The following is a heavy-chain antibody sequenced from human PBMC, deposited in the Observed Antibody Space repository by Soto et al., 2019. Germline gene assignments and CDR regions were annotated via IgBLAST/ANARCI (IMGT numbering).Heavy chain of an antibody. D-gene: IGHD3-16*01. CDR3: ARVGPAGGQNWFDP. CDR1: GYTFSSYA. Sequence: EASVKVSCKASGYTFSSYAISWVRQAPGQGLEWMGWISAYNGNTNYAQKLQGRVTMTTDTSTSTAYMELRSLRSDDTAVYYCARVGPAGGQNWFDPWGQGTLVTVSS. J-gene: IGHJ5*02. CDR2: ISAYNGNT. V-gene: IGHV1-18*01.